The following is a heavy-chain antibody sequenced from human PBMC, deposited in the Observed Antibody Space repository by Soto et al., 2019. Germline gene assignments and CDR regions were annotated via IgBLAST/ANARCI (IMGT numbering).Heavy chain of an antibody. CDR1: GFTFSSYG. CDR2: ISYDGSNK. J-gene: IGHJ6*02. V-gene: IGHV3-30*03. Sequence: QVQLGESGGGVVQPGRSLRLSCAASGFTFSSYGMHWVRQAPGKGLEWVAVISYDGSNKYYADSVKGRFTISRDNSKNTLYMHMNSLRVEDTAVYYCATSLLGSGSHYYYYGMDVWGQVTTVTVSS. D-gene: IGHD3-10*01. CDR3: ATSLLGSGSHYYYYGMDV.